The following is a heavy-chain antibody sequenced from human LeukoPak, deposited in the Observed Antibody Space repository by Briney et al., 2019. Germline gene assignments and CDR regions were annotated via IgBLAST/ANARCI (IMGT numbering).Heavy chain of an antibody. J-gene: IGHJ4*02. CDR2: TYYRSKWSN. CDR3: ARALGVVFDY. CDR1: GDSVSSNLAT. D-gene: IGHD2-8*01. Sequence: SQTLSLTCVISGDSVSSNLATWNWIRQSPSRGLEWLGRTYYRSKWSNDYAVSVNSRLTTNPDTSKNHFPLQLSFVTPEDTALYFCARALGVVFDYWGQGTLVTVSS. V-gene: IGHV6-1*01.